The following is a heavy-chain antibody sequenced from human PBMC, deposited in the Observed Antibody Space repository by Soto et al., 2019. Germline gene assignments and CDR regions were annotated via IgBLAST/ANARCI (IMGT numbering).Heavy chain of an antibody. D-gene: IGHD1-1*01. J-gene: IGHJ4*02. CDR3: ARDSRVRAYNWNEIDY. Sequence: GASVKVSCKASGYTFTSYGISWVRQAPGQGLEWMGWISAYNGNTNYAQKLQGRVTMTTDTSTSTAYMELGSLRSDDTAVYYCARDSRVRAYNWNEIDYWGQGTLVTVSS. CDR1: GYTFTSYG. CDR2: ISAYNGNT. V-gene: IGHV1-18*01.